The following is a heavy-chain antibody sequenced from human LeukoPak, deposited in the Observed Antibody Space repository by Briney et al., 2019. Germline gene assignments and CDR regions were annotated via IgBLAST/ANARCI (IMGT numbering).Heavy chain of an antibody. CDR2: INPNSGGT. J-gene: IGHJ5*02. Sequence: ASVKVSCKASGYTFTSYAMHWVRQAPGQGLEWMGWINPNSGGTKYAQKFQGRVTMTRDTSISTTYMELSNLGSDDTAVYYCARGPANWLDPWGQGTLVAVSS. V-gene: IGHV1-2*02. CDR3: ARGPANWLDP. CDR1: GYTFTSYA.